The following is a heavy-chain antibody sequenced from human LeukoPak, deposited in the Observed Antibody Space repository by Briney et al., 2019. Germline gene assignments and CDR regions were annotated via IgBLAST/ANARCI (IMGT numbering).Heavy chain of an antibody. J-gene: IGHJ4*02. CDR3: ASLNCSGGSCDSDPTFDY. Sequence: SETLSLTCAVYGGSFSGYYWSWIRQPPGKGLEWIGEINHSGSTNYNPSLKSRVTISVDTSKNQFSLKLSSVSAADTAVYYCASLNCSGGSCDSDPTFDYWGQGTLVTVSS. V-gene: IGHV4-34*01. CDR1: GGSFSGYY. D-gene: IGHD2-15*01. CDR2: INHSGST.